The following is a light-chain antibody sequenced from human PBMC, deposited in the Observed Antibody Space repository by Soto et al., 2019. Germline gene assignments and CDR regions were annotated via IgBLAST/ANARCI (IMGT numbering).Light chain of an antibody. Sequence: QSVLTQPASVSGSPGQSITISCIGTSSDVGGYNYVSWYQQHPGKAPKLMIYEVTNRLSGVSNRFSGSKSGNTASLTISGLQAEDEADYYCSSYTSSTSYVFGTGTKVTVL. CDR3: SSYTSSTSYV. CDR1: SSDVGGYNY. J-gene: IGLJ1*01. CDR2: EVT. V-gene: IGLV2-14*01.